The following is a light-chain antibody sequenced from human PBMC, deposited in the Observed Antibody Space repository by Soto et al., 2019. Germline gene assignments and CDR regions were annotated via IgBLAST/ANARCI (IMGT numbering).Light chain of an antibody. CDR3: QQLFYFTP. J-gene: IGKJ1*01. CDR1: RSVFLTSNAKRF. CDR2: WAS. Sequence: DMVRTQFPGSLAVGLGARATINGRSRRSVFLTSNAKRFVAWYQQKPGQSPKLLINWASTREPGVPDRFSGSGSGTEFTLNINSLQAEDVPTYYCQQLFYFTPFGQGTKVDIK. V-gene: IGKV4-1*01.